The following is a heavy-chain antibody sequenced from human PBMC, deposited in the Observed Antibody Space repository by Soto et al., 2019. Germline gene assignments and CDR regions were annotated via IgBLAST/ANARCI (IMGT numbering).Heavy chain of an antibody. CDR1: GGSFSGYY. J-gene: IGHJ4*02. CDR3: AILTTLMPPDY. V-gene: IGHV4-34*01. Sequence: SETLSLTCAVYGGSFSGYYWSWIRQPPGKGLEWIGEINHSGSTNYNPSLKSRVTISVDTSKNQFSLKLSSVTAADTAVYYCAILTTLMPPDYWGQGTLVTVSS. D-gene: IGHD4-17*01. CDR2: INHSGST.